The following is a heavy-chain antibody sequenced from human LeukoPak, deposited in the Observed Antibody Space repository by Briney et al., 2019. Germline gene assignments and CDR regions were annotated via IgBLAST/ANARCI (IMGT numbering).Heavy chain of an antibody. CDR2: ISSSSSTI. CDR1: GFTFSSYS. V-gene: IGHV3-48*01. J-gene: IGHJ4*02. Sequence: PGGSLRLSCAASGFTFSSYSMNWVRQAPGKGLEWVSYISSSSSTIYYADSVKGRFTISRDNAKNSLYLQMNSLRAEDTAVYYCARDRDGYNSLENLGGPRKILPFDYWGQGTLVTVSS. CDR3: ARDRDGYNSLENLGGPRKILPFDY. D-gene: IGHD5-24*01.